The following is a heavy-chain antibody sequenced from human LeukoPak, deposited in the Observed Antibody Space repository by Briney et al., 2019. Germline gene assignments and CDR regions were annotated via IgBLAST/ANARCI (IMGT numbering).Heavy chain of an antibody. CDR1: GFTFSSYG. Sequence: PGGSLRLSCAASGFTFSSYGMHWVRQAPGKGLEWVALIWYDGTNKYYADSVKGRFTISRDNAKNSLYLQMNSLRAEDTAVYYCARVAERVTIFGVATIGGMDVWGQGTTVTVSS. CDR2: IWYDGTNK. J-gene: IGHJ6*02. D-gene: IGHD3-3*01. CDR3: ARVAERVTIFGVATIGGMDV. V-gene: IGHV3-33*01.